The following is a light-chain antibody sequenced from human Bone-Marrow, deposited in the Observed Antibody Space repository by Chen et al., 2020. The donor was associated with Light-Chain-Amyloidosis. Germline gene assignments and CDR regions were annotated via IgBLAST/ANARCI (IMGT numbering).Light chain of an antibody. Sequence: QSALTQPASVSGSPGQSITISCTGTSSDVGGYNYVSWYQQHPGKAPKLMIYDISNRPSGVSNRFSGSKSGNTASLTISGLQAEDEADYYCSSYTSRSTLDVDGTGTKVTVL. CDR1: SSDVGGYNY. CDR3: SSYTSRSTLDV. J-gene: IGLJ1*01. V-gene: IGLV2-14*01. CDR2: DIS.